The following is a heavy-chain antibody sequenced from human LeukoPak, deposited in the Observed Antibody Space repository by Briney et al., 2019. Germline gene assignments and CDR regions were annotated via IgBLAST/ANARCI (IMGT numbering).Heavy chain of an antibody. V-gene: IGHV4-59*01. D-gene: IGHD1-26*01. Sequence: SETLSLTCTVSGVSISSYYWSWIRQPPGKGLEYIGYIYYSGSTNYNPSLKSRVTISVDTSKNQFSLKLTSVTAADTAVYYCARDSRSGSYSNFDYWGQGTLVTVSS. CDR2: IYYSGST. CDR3: ARDSRSGSYSNFDY. CDR1: GVSISSYY. J-gene: IGHJ4*02.